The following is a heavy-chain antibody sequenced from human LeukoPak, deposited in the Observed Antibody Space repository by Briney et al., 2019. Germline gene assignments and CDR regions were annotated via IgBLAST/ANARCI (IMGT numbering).Heavy chain of an antibody. J-gene: IGHJ6*03. CDR1: GFTFSRNV. D-gene: IGHD3-10*01. CDR3: ARGGIPTGPYYYFYYMDV. CDR2: ISYDGNNK. Sequence: GGSLRLSCAASGFTFSRNVMHWFRQAPGKGLEWVALISYDGNNKFYADSVKGRSTISRDNSRNTLYLQMNSLRGEDAAVYSCARGGIPTGPYYYFYYMDVWGKGTAVTVSS. V-gene: IGHV3-30*01.